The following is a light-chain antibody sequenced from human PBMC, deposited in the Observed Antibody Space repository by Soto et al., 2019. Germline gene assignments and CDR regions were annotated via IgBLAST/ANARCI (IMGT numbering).Light chain of an antibody. V-gene: IGKV1-9*01. J-gene: IGKJ5*01. Sequence: DIQLTQSPSFLSAYVGDRVAITCRASQDISSHLVWYQQKPGEAPQLLIFAASTLQSGVPSRFSGSRSETVFTLTIDGLQPEDFATYYCQQFNSYPITFGQGTR. CDR2: AAS. CDR3: QQFNSYPIT. CDR1: QDISSH.